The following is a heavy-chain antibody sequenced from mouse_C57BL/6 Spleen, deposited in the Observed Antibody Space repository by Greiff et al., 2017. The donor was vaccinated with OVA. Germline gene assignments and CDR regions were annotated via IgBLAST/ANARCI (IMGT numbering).Heavy chain of an antibody. CDR2: IRNKANNHAT. J-gene: IGHJ2*01. V-gene: IGHV6-6*01. D-gene: IGHD4-1*01. CDR1: GFTFSDAW. CDR3: TRLGRVYYFDC. Sequence: EVKLVESGGGLVQPGGSMKLSCAASGFTFSDAWMHWVRQSPEKGLEWVAEIRNKANNHATYYAETVKGRFTISRDDSKSSVDLQMNSLRAEDTGIYYWTRLGRVYYFDCWGQGATRTVSS.